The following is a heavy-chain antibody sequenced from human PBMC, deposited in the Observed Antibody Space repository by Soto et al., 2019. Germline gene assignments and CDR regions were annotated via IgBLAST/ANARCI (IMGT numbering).Heavy chain of an antibody. CDR3: ASAPKYCTNGVCYEDYYYYGMDV. V-gene: IGHV1-46*03. Sequence: ASVKVSCKASGYTFTSYYMHWVRQAPGQGLEWMGIINPSGGSTSYAQKFQGRVTMTRDTSTSTVYMELSSLRSEDTAVYYCASAPKYCTNGVCYEDYYYYGMDVWGQGTTVTVSS. CDR2: INPSGGST. D-gene: IGHD2-8*01. J-gene: IGHJ6*02. CDR1: GYTFTSYY.